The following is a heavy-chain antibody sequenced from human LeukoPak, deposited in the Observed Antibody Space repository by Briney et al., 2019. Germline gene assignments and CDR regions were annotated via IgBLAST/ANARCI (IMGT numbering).Heavy chain of an antibody. Sequence: NPSETLSLTCTVYGGSISSYYWSWIRQPPGKGLEWIGYIYHSGSTNYNPSLKSRVTISVDTSKNQFSLKLSSVTAADTAVYYCARDSIAAAGPFDYWGQGTLVTVSS. CDR1: GGSISSYY. CDR3: ARDSIAAAGPFDY. CDR2: IYHSGST. J-gene: IGHJ4*02. D-gene: IGHD6-13*01. V-gene: IGHV4-59*01.